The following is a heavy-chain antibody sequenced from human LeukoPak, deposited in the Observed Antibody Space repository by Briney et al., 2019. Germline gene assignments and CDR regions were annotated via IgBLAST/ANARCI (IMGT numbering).Heavy chain of an antibody. D-gene: IGHD5-24*01. CDR2: INPNSGGT. CDR1: GYTFTGYY. V-gene: IGHV1-2*02. CDR3: AKVEMATMSDFGFDY. Sequence: ASVKVSCKASGYTFTGYYMHWVRQAPGQGLEWMGWINPNSGGTNYAQKFQGRVTMTRDTSISTAYMELSRLRSDDTAVYYCAKVEMATMSDFGFDYWGQGTLVTVSS. J-gene: IGHJ4*02.